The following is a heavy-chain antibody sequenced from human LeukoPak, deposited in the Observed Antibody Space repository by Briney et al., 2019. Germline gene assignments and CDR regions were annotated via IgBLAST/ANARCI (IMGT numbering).Heavy chain of an antibody. CDR3: ASTQQWLAFDY. V-gene: IGHV4-59*03. Sequence: SGTLSLTCAVSVGSINNYHWSWIRPPPARGLEWIGCFYHGGSTAYNPSLKSRVTISVDASKSVCSLKLDSVTADDTAMYFCASTQQWLAFDYWGQGILVTGSS. D-gene: IGHD6-19*01. CDR2: FYHGGST. J-gene: IGHJ4*02. CDR1: VGSINNYH.